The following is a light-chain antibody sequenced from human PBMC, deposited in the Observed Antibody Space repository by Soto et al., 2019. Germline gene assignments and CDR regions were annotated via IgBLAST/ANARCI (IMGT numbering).Light chain of an antibody. V-gene: IGKV3-15*01. CDR2: GAS. CDR3: QQYNNWPPWT. J-gene: IGKJ1*01. Sequence: RSPPTMFVYQGERAPLSGRASQSVSSNLAWYQQKPGQAPRLLIYGASTRATGIPARFSGSGSGTEFTLTISSLQSEDFAVYYCQQYNNWPPWTFGQGTKVDSK. CDR1: QSVSSN.